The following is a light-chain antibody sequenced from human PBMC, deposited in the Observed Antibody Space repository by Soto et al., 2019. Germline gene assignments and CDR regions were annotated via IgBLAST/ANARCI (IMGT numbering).Light chain of an antibody. V-gene: IGKV3-20*01. CDR2: DIY. Sequence: EIVLTQSPGTLSLSPGEGATLSCRASQTVNSIYLAWFQQKPGQSPRLLIYDIYTRATGIPDRIRASGSGTDFTLTISRLEPEDSAVYYWQLYGDSPTFGGGTKVEIK. J-gene: IGKJ4*01. CDR3: QLYGDSPT. CDR1: QTVNSIY.